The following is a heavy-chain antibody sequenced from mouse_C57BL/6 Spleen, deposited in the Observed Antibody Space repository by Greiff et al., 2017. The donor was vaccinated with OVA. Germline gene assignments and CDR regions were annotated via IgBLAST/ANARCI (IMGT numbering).Heavy chain of an antibody. Sequence: VQLQQPGAELVKPGASVKLSCKASGYTFTSYWMQWVKQRPGQGLEWIGEIDPSDSYTNYNQKFKGKATLTVDTSSSTAYMQLSSLTSEDSAVYYCARSYYYGSSDDYWGQGTTLTVSS. V-gene: IGHV1-50*01. J-gene: IGHJ2*01. D-gene: IGHD1-1*01. CDR2: IDPSDSYT. CDR1: GYTFTSYW. CDR3: ARSYYYGSSDDY.